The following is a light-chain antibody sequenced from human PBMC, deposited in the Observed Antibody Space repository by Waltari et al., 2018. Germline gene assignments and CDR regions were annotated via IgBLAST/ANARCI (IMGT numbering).Light chain of an antibody. CDR1: SSDIGRYDI. CDR2: DVS. V-gene: IGLV2-23*02. CDR3: CSYAGNYVWV. Sequence: QSALTQPAAVSGSPGQSVPIPCPGASSDIGRYDIVSCYQQHPGNAPKLVISDVSKRPSGVSDRFSGSKSGDTASLTISGLQFEDEADYYCCSYAGNYVWVFGGGTRLTVL. J-gene: IGLJ3*02.